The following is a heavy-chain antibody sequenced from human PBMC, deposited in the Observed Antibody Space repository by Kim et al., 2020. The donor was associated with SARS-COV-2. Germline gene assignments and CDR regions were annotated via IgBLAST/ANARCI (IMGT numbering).Heavy chain of an antibody. CDR2: INAGNGNT. D-gene: IGHD3-10*01. CDR3: ARGRPRGVMSGGDYYYYGMDV. V-gene: IGHV1-3*01. J-gene: IGHJ6*02. CDR1: GYTFTSYA. Sequence: ASVKVSCKASGYTFTSYAMHWVRQAPGQRLEWMGWINAGNGNTKYSQKFQGRVTITRDTSASTAYMELSSLRSEDTAVYYCARGRPRGVMSGGDYYYYGMDVWGQGTTVTVSS.